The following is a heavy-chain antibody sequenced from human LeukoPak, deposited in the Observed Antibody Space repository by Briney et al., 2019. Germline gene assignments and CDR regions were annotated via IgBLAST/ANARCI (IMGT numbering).Heavy chain of an antibody. CDR1: GGSISSGSYY. Sequence: SQTLSLTCIVAGGSISSGSYYWTWIRQHPGKGLEWIGYIYYSGSAYYNPSLKSRVTISVDTSKNQFSLNLSSVTAADTAVYYCARGLATAQGEAAMPLWGQGTLVTVSS. CDR3: ARGLATAQGEAAMPL. CDR2: IYYSGSA. D-gene: IGHD2-2*01. J-gene: IGHJ4*02. V-gene: IGHV4-31*02.